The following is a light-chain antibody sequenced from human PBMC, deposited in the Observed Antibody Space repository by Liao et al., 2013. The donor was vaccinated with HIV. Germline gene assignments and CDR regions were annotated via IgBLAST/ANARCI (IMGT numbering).Light chain of an antibody. V-gene: IGLV3-25*03. J-gene: IGLJ2*01. CDR1: ALPKQY. Sequence: SYELTQPSSLSVAPGKTARITCSGDALPKQYAYWYQQKPGQAPVLLIYKDSERPSGIPERFSGSSSGTTVTLTISGVQAEDEADYYCQAWDSSTENVVFGGGTKLTVL. CDR3: QAWDSSTENVV. CDR2: KDS.